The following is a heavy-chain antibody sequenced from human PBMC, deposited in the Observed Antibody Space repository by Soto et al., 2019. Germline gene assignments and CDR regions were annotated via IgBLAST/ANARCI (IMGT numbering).Heavy chain of an antibody. V-gene: IGHV3-72*01. CDR2: SANKADSHTT. CDR1: GFTLSDYY. CDR3: TRGDVSNWNDVPRSDD. Sequence: GGAVRLFCAASGFTLSDYYMDWVRQTPGKGLEWVGRSANKADSHTTEYGASVKGRFTISRDDSKNSLYLQMNSLKTEDTAVYYCTRGDVSNWNDVPRSDDWGPASVVTGSS. D-gene: IGHD1-20*01. J-gene: IGHJ4*02.